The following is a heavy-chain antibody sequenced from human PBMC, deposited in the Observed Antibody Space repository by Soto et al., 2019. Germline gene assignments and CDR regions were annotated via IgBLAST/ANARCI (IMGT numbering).Heavy chain of an antibody. CDR2: ISSYNDDT. CDR3: AAGWLRFLEWFPQPYYGMDV. J-gene: IGHJ6*02. V-gene: IGHV1-18*01. D-gene: IGHD3-3*01. Sequence: ASVKVSCKASGYTFISYGISWVRQAPGQGLEWFVLISSYNDDTKYSQKIQGRVSLTTDNAKSSLYLQMNSLRSEDTAVYYCAAGWLRFLEWFPQPYYGMDVWGQGTTVTVSS. CDR1: GYTFISYG.